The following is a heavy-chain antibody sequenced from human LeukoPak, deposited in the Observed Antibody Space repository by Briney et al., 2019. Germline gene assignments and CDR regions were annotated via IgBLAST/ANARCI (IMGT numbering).Heavy chain of an antibody. J-gene: IGHJ4*02. CDR2: INPHNGDT. CDR1: GYTFVGYY. Sequence: ASVKVSCKASGYTFVGYYLHWVRQAPGQGLEWMGWINPHNGDTNYAQKFQGRVTMTRDTSITTAYMELSRLKSDDTAVYYCATVRDIVVGGGPYYFDYWGQGTLVTVSS. V-gene: IGHV1-2*02. CDR3: ATVRDIVVGGGPYYFDY. D-gene: IGHD2-15*01.